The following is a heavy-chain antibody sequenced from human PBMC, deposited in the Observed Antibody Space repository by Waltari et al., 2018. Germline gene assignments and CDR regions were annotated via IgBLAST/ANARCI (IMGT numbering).Heavy chain of an antibody. CDR1: GFTFSTDW. CDR3: ARASAVPGTRDY. D-gene: IGHD6-19*01. CDR2: INQAGTDK. Sequence: EVQLVESGGDLVQPGGSLRLPWAASGFTFSTDWMSWVRQAPGKGLEWVANINQAGTDKYYVDSVKGRFTISRDNARNSLYLQMSSLRVEDTAFYYCARASAVPGTRDYWGQGTLVTVSS. J-gene: IGHJ4*02. V-gene: IGHV3-7*01.